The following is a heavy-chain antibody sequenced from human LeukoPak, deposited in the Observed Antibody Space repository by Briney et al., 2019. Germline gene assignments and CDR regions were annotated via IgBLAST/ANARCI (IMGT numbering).Heavy chain of an antibody. J-gene: IGHJ4*02. D-gene: IGHD2-15*01. Sequence: GGSLRLSFAASGFTFSSYAMHWVRQAPGKGLEWVAVISYDGSNKYYADSVKGRFTISRDNSKNTLYLQMNSLRAEDTAVYYCARGIARAARPNDYWGQGTLVTVSS. CDR1: GFTFSSYA. CDR3: ARGIARAARPNDY. V-gene: IGHV3-30*04. CDR2: ISYDGSNK.